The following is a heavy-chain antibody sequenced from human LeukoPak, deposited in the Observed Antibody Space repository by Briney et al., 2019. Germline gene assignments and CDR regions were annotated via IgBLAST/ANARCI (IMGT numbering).Heavy chain of an antibody. Sequence: PSETLSLTCTVSGGSISSNNYYWGWIRQPPGKGLEWIGSIYYYGSTYYNPSLKSRVTISVDTSKNQFSLKLSSVTAADTAVYYCARGSWQLAEEVYWGQGTLVTVSS. CDR2: IYYYGST. CDR1: GGSISSNNYY. J-gene: IGHJ4*02. V-gene: IGHV4-39*07. D-gene: IGHD6-6*01. CDR3: ARGSWQLAEEVY.